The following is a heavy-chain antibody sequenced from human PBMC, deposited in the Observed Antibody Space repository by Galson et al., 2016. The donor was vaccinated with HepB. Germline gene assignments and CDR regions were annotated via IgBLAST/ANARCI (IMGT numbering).Heavy chain of an antibody. Sequence: SLRLSCAASEITFSSFAMTWVRQTPGKGLEWVSTISATGGTTYYADTVKGRFTVSRYNSKNTLFLQMNSLRAEDAAVYYCAKWGIGDILVVVAATGMDVWGQGTTVIVSS. D-gene: IGHD2-15*01. CDR3: AKWGIGDILVVVAATGMDV. CDR1: EITFSSFA. V-gene: IGHV3-23*01. CDR2: ISATGGTT. J-gene: IGHJ6*02.